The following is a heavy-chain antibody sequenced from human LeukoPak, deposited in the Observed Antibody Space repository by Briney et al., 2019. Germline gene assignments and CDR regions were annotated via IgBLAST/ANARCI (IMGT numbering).Heavy chain of an antibody. Sequence: GGSLRLSCAASGFIFSGYWMNWVRQAPGKGLEWVANIKQDGSEQHYVDSVRGRFTISRDNAKNSLYLQMNSLRDEDTAVYYCARDGFVGAADYWGQGTLVTVSS. CDR1: GFIFSGYW. CDR2: IKQDGSEQ. V-gene: IGHV3-7*01. D-gene: IGHD1-26*01. CDR3: ARDGFVGAADY. J-gene: IGHJ4*02.